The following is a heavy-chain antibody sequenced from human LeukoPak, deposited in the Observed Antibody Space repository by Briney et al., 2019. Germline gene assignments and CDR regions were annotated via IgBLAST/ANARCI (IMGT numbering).Heavy chain of an antibody. V-gene: IGHV3-21*01. CDR3: AREAYGDYGPGSAFDI. D-gene: IGHD4-17*01. Sequence: GGSLRLSCAASGFTFSSYGMHWVRQAPGKGLEWVSSISSSSSYIYDADSVKGRFTISRDNAKNSLYLQMNSLRAEDTAVYYCAREAYGDYGPGSAFDIWGQGTMVTVSS. J-gene: IGHJ3*02. CDR2: ISSSSSYI. CDR1: GFTFSSYG.